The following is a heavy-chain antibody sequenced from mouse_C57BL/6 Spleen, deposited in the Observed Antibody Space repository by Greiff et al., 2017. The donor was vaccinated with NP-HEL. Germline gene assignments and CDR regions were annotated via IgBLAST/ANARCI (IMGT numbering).Heavy chain of an antibody. CDR2: IDPSDSYT. CDR1: GYTFTSYW. J-gene: IGHJ4*01. CDR3: ATTVVAHYYAMDY. D-gene: IGHD1-1*01. V-gene: IGHV1-69*01. Sequence: QVQLQQPGAELVMPGASVKLSCKASGYTFTSYWMHWVKQRPGQGLEWIGEIDPSDSYTNYNQKFKGKSTLTVDKSSSTAYMQLSSLTSEDSAVYYWATTVVAHYYAMDYWGQGTSVTVSS.